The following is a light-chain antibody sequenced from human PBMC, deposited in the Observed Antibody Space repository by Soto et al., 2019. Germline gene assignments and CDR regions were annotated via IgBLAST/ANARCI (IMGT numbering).Light chain of an antibody. Sequence: IVLTQSPGTLSLPPVERATLSCRASQSVSSSYLAWYQQKPGQAPRLLIYGASSRATGIPDRFSGSGSGTDFTLTISGLEPEDFAVYYCQQYGSSPLTFGGGTKVDI. CDR1: QSVSSSY. CDR2: GAS. V-gene: IGKV3-20*01. J-gene: IGKJ4*01. CDR3: QQYGSSPLT.